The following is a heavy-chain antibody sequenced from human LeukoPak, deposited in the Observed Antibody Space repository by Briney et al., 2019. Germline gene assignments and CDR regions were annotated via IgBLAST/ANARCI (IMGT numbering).Heavy chain of an antibody. CDR2: ISGSGGST. J-gene: IGHJ4*02. CDR3: AKTRGNAWVY. Sequence: GGSLRLSCAASGFTFSSYGMSWVRQAPGKGLEWVSAISGSGGSTYYADSVKGRFTISRDNAKNSLYLQMNSLRAEDTAVSHCAKTRGNAWVYWGQGTLVTVSS. CDR1: GFTFSSYG. V-gene: IGHV3-23*01. D-gene: IGHD4-23*01.